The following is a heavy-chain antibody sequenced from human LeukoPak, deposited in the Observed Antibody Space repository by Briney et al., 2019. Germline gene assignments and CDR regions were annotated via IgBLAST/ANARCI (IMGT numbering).Heavy chain of an antibody. CDR3: AKDSNWAFDY. J-gene: IGHJ4*02. D-gene: IGHD7-27*01. V-gene: IGHV3-30*02. CDR2: IRPDGSNK. Sequence: GGSLRLSCAASRFTFRSYGMHWVRQAPGKGLEWVAFIRPDGSNKYYADSVKGRFTISRDNSKNTLYLQMNSLRAEDTAVCYCAKDSNWAFDYWGQGTLVTVSS. CDR1: RFTFRSYG.